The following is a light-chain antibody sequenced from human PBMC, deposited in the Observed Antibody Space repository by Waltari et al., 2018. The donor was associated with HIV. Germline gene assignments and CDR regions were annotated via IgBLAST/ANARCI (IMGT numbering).Light chain of an antibody. CDR1: SSNIGSNT. CDR3: AAWDDSLNGYV. V-gene: IGLV1-44*01. Sequence: QSVLTQPPSASGTPGQRVTISCSGGSSNIGSNTVNWLQQLPGTAPNPLIYHNDPRPSGVPDRFSGSKSGTSASLAISGLQSEDEADYYCAAWDDSLNGYVFGTGTKVTVL. CDR2: HND. J-gene: IGLJ1*01.